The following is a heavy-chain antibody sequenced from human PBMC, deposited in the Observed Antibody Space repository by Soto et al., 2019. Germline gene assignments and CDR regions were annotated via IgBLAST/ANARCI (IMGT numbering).Heavy chain of an antibody. CDR2: IYYSGST. Sequence: SETLSLTCTVSGGSISSGGYYWSWIRQHPGKGLEWIGYIYYSGSTYYNPSLKSRVTISVDTSKNQFSLKLSSVTAADTAVYYCGRRWRRTFDYWGQGTLVTVSS. J-gene: IGHJ4*02. V-gene: IGHV4-31*03. CDR1: GGSISSGGYY. CDR3: GRRWRRTFDY. D-gene: IGHD6-13*01.